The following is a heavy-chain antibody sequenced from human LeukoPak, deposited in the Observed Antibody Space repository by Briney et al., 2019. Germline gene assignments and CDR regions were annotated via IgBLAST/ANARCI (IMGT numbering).Heavy chain of an antibody. CDR3: AREPVYCTNGVCPYFDY. V-gene: IGHV4-4*07. J-gene: IGHJ4*02. CDR2: IYTSGST. Sequence: SETLSLTCTVSGGSISSYYWSWIRQPAGKGLEWSGRIYTSGSTNYNPSLESRVTMSVDTSKNQFSLELSSVTAADTAVYYCAREPVYCTNGVCPYFDYWGQGTLVTVSS. CDR1: GGSISSYY. D-gene: IGHD2-8*01.